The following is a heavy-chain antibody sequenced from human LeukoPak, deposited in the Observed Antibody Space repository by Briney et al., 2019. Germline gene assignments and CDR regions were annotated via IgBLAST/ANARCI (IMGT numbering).Heavy chain of an antibody. Sequence: GGSLRLSCAASGFTFSSHWMHWVRQAPGKGLEWVGRIKNKADGGTTDHAAPVKGRFTISRDDSENTLSLQMNSLKIEDTAVYYCTTGYGSSWNYWGQGTLVTVSS. CDR3: TTGYGSSWNY. CDR2: IKNKADGGTT. CDR1: GFTFSSHW. V-gene: IGHV3-15*01. D-gene: IGHD6-13*01. J-gene: IGHJ4*02.